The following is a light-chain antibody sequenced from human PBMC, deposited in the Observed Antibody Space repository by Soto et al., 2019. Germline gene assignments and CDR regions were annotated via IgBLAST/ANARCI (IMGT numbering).Light chain of an antibody. J-gene: IGKJ3*01. CDR3: QQYDSSPFT. CDR2: GAS. V-gene: IGKV3-20*01. Sequence: EIVLTQSPGTLSLSPGERATLSCRASQSVSGSYLAWYQQKPGQAHRLLIYGASNRATGIPDRFSGSGSGTDFTLTISRLEPEDFAVYYCQQYDSSPFTFGPGTKVDV. CDR1: QSVSGSY.